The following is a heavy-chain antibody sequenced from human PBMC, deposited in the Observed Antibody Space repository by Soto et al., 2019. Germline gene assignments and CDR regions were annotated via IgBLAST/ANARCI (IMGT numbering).Heavy chain of an antibody. V-gene: IGHV3-7*05. J-gene: IGHJ4*02. D-gene: IGHD2-8*01. CDR2: IKQDGSEK. CDR1: GFTFSSYW. CDR3: ARDTGYCTNGVCSTPLDY. Sequence: GGSLRLSCAASGFTFSSYWMSWVRQAPGKGLEWVANIKQDGSEKYYVDSVKGRFTISRDNAKNSLYLQMNSLRAEDTAVYYCARDTGYCTNGVCSTPLDYWGQGTLVTVSS.